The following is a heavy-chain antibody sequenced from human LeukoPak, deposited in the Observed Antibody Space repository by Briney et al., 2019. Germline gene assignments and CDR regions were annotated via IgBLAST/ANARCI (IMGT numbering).Heavy chain of an antibody. D-gene: IGHD2/OR15-2a*01. Sequence: GGSLRLSCAASGFTFSAHWMHWVRQVPGKGLVWVSHITNDGTTTTYADSVKGRFTISRDNAKNTLYLQMNSLRAEASAVYYCVRDAPNSRFDPWGQGTLVTVSS. CDR2: ITNDGTTT. CDR1: GFTFSAHW. V-gene: IGHV3-74*01. J-gene: IGHJ5*02. CDR3: VRDAPNSRFDP.